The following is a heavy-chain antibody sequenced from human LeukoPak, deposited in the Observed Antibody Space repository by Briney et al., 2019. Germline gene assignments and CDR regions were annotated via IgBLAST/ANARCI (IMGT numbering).Heavy chain of an antibody. CDR3: ARDLAWGGY. Sequence: GGSLRLSCAASGFTFNIYTMSWVRQAPGKGLEWVSSITSSSSSMYSADSVKGRLTISRDNAKNSLYLQMNSLRAEDTAVYYCARDLAWGGYWGQGTLVTVSS. CDR2: ITSSSSSM. CDR1: GFTFNIYT. V-gene: IGHV3-21*01. D-gene: IGHD7-27*01. J-gene: IGHJ4*02.